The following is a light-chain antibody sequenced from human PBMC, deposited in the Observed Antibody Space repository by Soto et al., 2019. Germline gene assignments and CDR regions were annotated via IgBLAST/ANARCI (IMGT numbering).Light chain of an antibody. CDR3: QQRSNWPPEIT. CDR1: QSVRSS. Sequence: EIVMTQSPGTLSVSPGERATLFCRASQSVRSSLAWYQQKPGQAPRPFIYDASTRATGIPARFTGSGSGTEFTLTISSLQSEDSAVYYCQQRSNWPPEITFGQGTRLEIK. V-gene: IGKV3-15*01. J-gene: IGKJ5*01. CDR2: DAS.